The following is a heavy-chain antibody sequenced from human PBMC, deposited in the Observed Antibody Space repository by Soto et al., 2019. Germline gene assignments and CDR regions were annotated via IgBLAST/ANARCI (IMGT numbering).Heavy chain of an antibody. V-gene: IGHV4-39*01. CDR2: VYYSGHT. Sequence: QLQLQESGPGLVKPAETLSLTCTLAGGALSDRSYYWGWIRQPPGKVLEWIGCVYYSGHTYYSQSLRRPVTISVHRSNTAFSRNLKPASAASTAACLCSRIVVSHAPEQFFYMDVWGKGTTVSVS. CDR3: SRIVVSHAPEQFFYMDV. J-gene: IGHJ6*03. D-gene: IGHD2-21*01. CDR1: GGALSDRSYY.